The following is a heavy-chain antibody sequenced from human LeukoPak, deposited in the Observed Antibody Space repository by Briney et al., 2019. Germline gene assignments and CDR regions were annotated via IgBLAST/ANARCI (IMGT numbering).Heavy chain of an antibody. Sequence: ASVKVSCKASGGTFSSHAISWVRQAPGQGLEWMGGIIPIFGTANYAQKFQGRVTITADESTSTAYMELSSLRSEDTAVYYCARGSRRLSSLPGDSFDYWGQGTLITVSS. CDR2: IIPIFGTA. CDR1: GGTFSSHA. J-gene: IGHJ4*02. V-gene: IGHV1-69*13. D-gene: IGHD2-2*01. CDR3: ARGSRRLSSLPGDSFDY.